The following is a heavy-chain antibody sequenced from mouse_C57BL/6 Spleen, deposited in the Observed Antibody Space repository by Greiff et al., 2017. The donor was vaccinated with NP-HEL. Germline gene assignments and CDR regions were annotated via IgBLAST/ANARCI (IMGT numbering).Heavy chain of an antibody. CDR2: IYPRSGNT. CDR3: ARWDTTVVYFDY. CDR1: GYTFTSYG. D-gene: IGHD1-1*01. V-gene: IGHV1-81*01. J-gene: IGHJ2*01. Sequence: QVQLKESGAELARPGASVKLSCKASGYTFTSYGISWVKQRTGQGLEWIGEIYPRSGNTYYNEKFKGKATLTADKSSSTAYMELRSLTSEDSAVYFCARWDTTVVYFDYWGQGTTLTVSS.